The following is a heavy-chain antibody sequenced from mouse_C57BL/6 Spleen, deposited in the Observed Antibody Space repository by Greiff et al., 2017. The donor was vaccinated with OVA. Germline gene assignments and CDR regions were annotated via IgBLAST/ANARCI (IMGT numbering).Heavy chain of an antibody. CDR3: APIYYGNVFAY. V-gene: IGHV1-82*01. Sequence: VQLVESGPELVKPGASVKISCKASGYAFSSSWMNWVKQRPGKGLEWIGRIYPGDGDTNYNGKFKGKATLTADKSSSTAYMQLSSLTSEDSAVYFCAPIYYGNVFAYWGQGTLVTVSA. J-gene: IGHJ3*01. CDR2: IYPGDGDT. D-gene: IGHD2-1*01. CDR1: GYAFSSSW.